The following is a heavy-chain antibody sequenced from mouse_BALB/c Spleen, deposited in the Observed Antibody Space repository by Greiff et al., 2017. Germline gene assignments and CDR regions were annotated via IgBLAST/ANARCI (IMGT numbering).Heavy chain of an antibody. J-gene: IGHJ4*01. CDR3: TRGLDNYLYYAMDY. CDR2: IYPGSGST. Sequence: LQQPGSELVRPGASVKLSCKASGYTFTSYWMHWVKQRPGQGLEWIGNIYPGSGSTNYDEKFKSKATLTVDTSSSTAYMQLSSLTSEDSAVYYGTRGLDNYLYYAMDYWGQGTSVTVSS. V-gene: IGHV1S22*01. D-gene: IGHD5-5*01. CDR1: GYTFTSYW.